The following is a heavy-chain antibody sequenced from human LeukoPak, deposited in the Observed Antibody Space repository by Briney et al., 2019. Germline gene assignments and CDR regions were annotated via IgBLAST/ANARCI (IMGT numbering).Heavy chain of an antibody. J-gene: IGHJ6*03. V-gene: IGHV1-2*02. D-gene: IGHD3-22*01. CDR3: AVGLGYDSSGYPPYYYYYYYMDV. Sequence: ASVKVSCKASGDTFTGYYMHWVRQAPGQGLEWMGWINPNSGGTNYAQKFQGRVTMTRDTSISTAYMELSRLRSDDTAVYYCAVGLGYDSSGYPPYYYYYYYMDVWGKGTTVTISS. CDR2: INPNSGGT. CDR1: GDTFTGYY.